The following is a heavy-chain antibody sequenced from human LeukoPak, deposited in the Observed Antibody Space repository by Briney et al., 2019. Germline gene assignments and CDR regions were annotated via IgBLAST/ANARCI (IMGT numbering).Heavy chain of an antibody. J-gene: IGHJ3*02. Sequence: GGSLRLSCAASGFTFSSYGMHWVRQAPGKGLEWVAVIWYDGSNKYYADSVKGRFTISRDNSKNTLYLQMNSLRAEDTAVYHCARDYNAFDIWGQGTMVTVSS. CDR2: IWYDGSNK. CDR1: GFTFSSYG. CDR3: ARDYNAFDI. V-gene: IGHV3-33*01.